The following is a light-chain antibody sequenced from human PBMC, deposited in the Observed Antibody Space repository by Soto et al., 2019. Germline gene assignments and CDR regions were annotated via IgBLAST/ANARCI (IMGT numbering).Light chain of an antibody. V-gene: IGKV1-9*01. CDR2: AAS. Sequence: DIQLTQSPSFLSASVGDRVTITCRASQGISSYLAWYQQKPGKAPKLLIYAASTLQSGVPSRFSGSGSGTEFTLTISSLQPEDFATYYCQQLNSYPSLFGGGTKVDIK. CDR3: QQLNSYPSL. CDR1: QGISSY. J-gene: IGKJ4*01.